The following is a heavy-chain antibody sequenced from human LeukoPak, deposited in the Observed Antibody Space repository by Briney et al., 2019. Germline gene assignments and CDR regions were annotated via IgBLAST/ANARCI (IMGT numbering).Heavy chain of an antibody. CDR1: GGSISSGSYY. CDR3: ARGYQLQPDAFDI. D-gene: IGHD2-2*01. CDR2: IYTSGST. J-gene: IGHJ3*02. Sequence: PSETLSLTCTVSGGSISSGSYYWSWIRQPAGKGLEWIGRIYTSGSTNYNPSLKSRVTISVDTSKNQFSLKLSSMTAADTAVYYCARGYQLQPDAFDIWGQGTMVTVSS. V-gene: IGHV4-61*02.